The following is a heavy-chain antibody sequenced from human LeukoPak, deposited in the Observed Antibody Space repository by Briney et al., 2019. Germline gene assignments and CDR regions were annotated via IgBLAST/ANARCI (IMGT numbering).Heavy chain of an antibody. D-gene: IGHD7-27*01. CDR3: AIDPNWGTHS. Sequence: GGSLRLSCAASGFTFSTYTMYWVRHPPGKRLEWVSIIGNNGGGIHYADSVRGRFTISRDNSKNALYLQMNSLRVEDTGVYYWAIDPNWGTHSWGQGVLVTVSS. V-gene: IGHV3-23*01. CDR2: IGNNGGGI. J-gene: IGHJ4*02. CDR1: GFTFSTYT.